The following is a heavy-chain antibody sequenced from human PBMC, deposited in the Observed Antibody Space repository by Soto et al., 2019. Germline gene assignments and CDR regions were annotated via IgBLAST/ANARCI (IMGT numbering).Heavy chain of an antibody. CDR3: AKDGGDSSGWSYYYYGLDV. CDR1: GFTFSSYA. D-gene: IGHD6-19*01. J-gene: IGHJ6*02. Sequence: PGGSLRLSCAASGFTFSSYAMSWVRQAPGKGLEWVSAISGSGGSTYYADSVKGRFTISRDNSKNTLYLQMNSLRAEDTAVYYCAKDGGDSSGWSYYYYGLDVWGQGTTVTVSS. V-gene: IGHV3-23*01. CDR2: ISGSGGST.